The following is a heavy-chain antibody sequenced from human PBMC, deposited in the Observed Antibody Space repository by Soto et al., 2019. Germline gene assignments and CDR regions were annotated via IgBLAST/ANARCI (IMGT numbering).Heavy chain of an antibody. J-gene: IGHJ4*02. V-gene: IGHV3-23*01. D-gene: IGHD6-19*01. CDR3: AKVVWQWLAYY. Sequence: GGSLRLSCAASGFTFSSYAMSWVRQAPGKGLEWVSAISGSGGSTYYAESVKGRFTISRDNSKNTLYLQMNSLRAEDTAVYYCAKVVWQWLAYYWGQGTLVTVSS. CDR1: GFTFSSYA. CDR2: ISGSGGST.